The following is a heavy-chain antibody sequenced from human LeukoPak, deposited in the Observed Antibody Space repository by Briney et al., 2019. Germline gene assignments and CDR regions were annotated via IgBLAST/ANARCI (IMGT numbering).Heavy chain of an antibody. J-gene: IGHJ4*02. CDR2: IIQDGSEK. CDR3: ARVGWFGELLLTCDH. Sequence: RPGGSLRLSCAASGFTFSTYWMTWVRQAPGKGLEWLANIIQDGSEKYYVDSVKGRFTISRDNAKKSLYLQMNSLRVEDTAVYYCARVGWFGELLLTCDHWGQGTLVTVSS. CDR1: GFTFSTYW. V-gene: IGHV3-7*04. D-gene: IGHD3-10*01.